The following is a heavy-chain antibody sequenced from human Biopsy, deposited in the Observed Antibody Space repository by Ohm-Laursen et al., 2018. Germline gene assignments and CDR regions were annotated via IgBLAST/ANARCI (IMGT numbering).Heavy chain of an antibody. Sequence: SDTLSLTCTVSGGSISSSTTYYWAWLRQPPGKGLEWIGSIYNTETTFYNPSLKSRVTISVDPSTNQFSRKVSSVTAADTALYFCARHPTGFWFDPWGHGTLVTVSS. V-gene: IGHV4-39*01. CDR2: IYNTETT. J-gene: IGHJ5*02. CDR1: GGSISSSTTYY. CDR3: ARHPTGFWFDP.